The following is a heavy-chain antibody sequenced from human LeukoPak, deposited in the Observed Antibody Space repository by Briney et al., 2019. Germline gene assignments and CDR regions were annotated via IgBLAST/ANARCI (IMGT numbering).Heavy chain of an antibody. CDR3: VRAGYTYGTLYF. CDR2: IKQDGGDK. Sequence: GESLRLSCAASGFTFRDYWMTWVRQAPGKGLEWVADIKQDGGDKNYVDSVKGRFTISRDNAKNSLYLQMDSLRAEDTAVYYCVRAGYTYGTLYFWGQGTLVTVSS. V-gene: IGHV3-7*01. D-gene: IGHD5-18*01. J-gene: IGHJ4*02. CDR1: GFTFRDYW.